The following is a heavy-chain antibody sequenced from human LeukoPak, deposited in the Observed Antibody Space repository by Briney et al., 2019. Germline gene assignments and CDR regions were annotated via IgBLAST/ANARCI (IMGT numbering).Heavy chain of an antibody. CDR3: ARGLDPYSSSCGY. CDR2: IYTSGST. CDR1: GGSISGGSYY. D-gene: IGHD6-13*01. Sequence: SETLSLTCTVSGGSISGGSYYWSWIRQPAGKGLEWIGRIYTSGSTNYNPSLKSRVTISVDTSKNQFSLKLSSVTAADTAVYYCARGLDPYSSSCGYWGQGTLVTVSS. V-gene: IGHV4-61*02. J-gene: IGHJ4*02.